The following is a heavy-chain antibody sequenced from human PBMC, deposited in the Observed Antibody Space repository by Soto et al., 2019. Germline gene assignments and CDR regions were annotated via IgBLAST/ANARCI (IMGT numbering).Heavy chain of an antibody. V-gene: IGHV1-69*06. D-gene: IGHD5-12*01. J-gene: IGHJ6*02. CDR1: GGTFSGYA. Sequence: QVQLVQSGAEVKKPGSSVKVSCNASGGTFSGYAITWVRQAPGQGLEWMGGIIPIFETTNYAQNFQGRVTIPADKSTTTASPKLSSPRSEDTAVYYCSREGSGYFGSGMDVWGQGTTVTVSS. CDR2: IIPIFETT. CDR3: SREGSGYFGSGMDV.